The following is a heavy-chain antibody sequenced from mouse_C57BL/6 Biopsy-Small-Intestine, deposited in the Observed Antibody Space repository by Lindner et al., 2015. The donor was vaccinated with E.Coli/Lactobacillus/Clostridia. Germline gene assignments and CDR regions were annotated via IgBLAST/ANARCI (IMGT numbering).Heavy chain of an antibody. V-gene: IGHV1-82*01. J-gene: IGHJ3*01. CDR1: GYAFSSSW. D-gene: IGHD4-1*01. Sequence: LQESGPELVKPGASVKISCKASGYAFSSSWMNWVKQRPGKGLEWIGRIYPGDGDTNYNGKFKGKATLTADKSSSTAYMQLSSLTSEDSAVYFCARRGLGFAYWGQGTLVTVSA. CDR2: IYPGDGDT. CDR3: ARRGLGFAY.